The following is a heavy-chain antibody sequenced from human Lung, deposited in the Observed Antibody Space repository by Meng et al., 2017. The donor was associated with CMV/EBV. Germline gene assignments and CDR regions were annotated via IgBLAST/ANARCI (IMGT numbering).Heavy chain of an antibody. CDR1: GFTFSSYE. CDR2: ISASGRSI. Sequence: ASGFTFSSYEMNWVRQAPGKGLEWVTYISASGRSIYHADSVKGRFTISRDNANNSLYLQMNSLRAEDTAVYYCARTVFGVVLDGVFDCWGHGXLVTVSS. V-gene: IGHV3-48*03. D-gene: IGHD2-21*01. J-gene: IGHJ4*01. CDR3: ARTVFGVVLDGVFDC.